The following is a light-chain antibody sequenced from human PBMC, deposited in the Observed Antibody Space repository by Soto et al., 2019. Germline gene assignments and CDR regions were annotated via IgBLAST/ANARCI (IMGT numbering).Light chain of an antibody. CDR3: GTWDSSLSAFYV. V-gene: IGLV1-51*01. J-gene: IGLJ1*01. CDR1: SSNIGNNY. CDR2: DNN. Sequence: QSVLTQPPSMSAAPGQKVTTSCSGSSSNIGNNYVSWYQQLPGTAPKLLIYDNNKRPSGIPDRFSGSKSGTSATLGITGLQTGDEADYYCGTWDSSLSAFYVFGTGTKVTVL.